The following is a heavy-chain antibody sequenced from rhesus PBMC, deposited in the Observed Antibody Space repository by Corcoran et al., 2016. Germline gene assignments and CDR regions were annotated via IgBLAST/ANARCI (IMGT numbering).Heavy chain of an antibody. CDR1: GVPISSYW. J-gene: IGHJ4*01. CDR2: IDGNGYGA. D-gene: IGHD2-15*01. V-gene: IGHV4-80*01. CDR3: ATGGFSTYRDN. Sequence: QVQLRESGPGLVKPSETLSLTCAGFGVPISSYWWAWIRQPPGKGLEWIGDIDGNGYGAHSNPSLTSRVIISKDASKNQFSLRMPSLTVADTAIYYCATGGFSTYRDNWGQGVLVTVSS.